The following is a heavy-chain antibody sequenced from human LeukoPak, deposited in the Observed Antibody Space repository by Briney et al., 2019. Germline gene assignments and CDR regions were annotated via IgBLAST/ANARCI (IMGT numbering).Heavy chain of an antibody. Sequence: PGGSLRLSCAASGFTFSSYSMNRVRQAPGKGLEWVSYISTGSLIYYADSVKGRFTISRDNAKNSLYLQMNSLRAEDTAVYYCARDSGIYSSSVDYWGQGTLVTVSS. CDR3: ARDSGIYSSSVDY. D-gene: IGHD1-26*01. CDR1: GFTFSSYS. V-gene: IGHV3-48*01. J-gene: IGHJ4*02. CDR2: ISTGSLI.